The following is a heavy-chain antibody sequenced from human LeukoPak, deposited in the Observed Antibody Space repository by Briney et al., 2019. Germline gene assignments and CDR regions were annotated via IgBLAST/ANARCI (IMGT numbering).Heavy chain of an antibody. CDR2: IKQDGSEK. J-gene: IGHJ6*03. CDR1: GFTFSSYW. D-gene: IGHD4-17*01. Sequence: GGSLRLSCAASGFTFSSYWMSWVRRAPGKGLEWVANIKQDGSEKYYVDSVKGRFTISRDNAKNSLYLQMNSLRAEDTAVYYCARGATTVNYYYYYMDVWGKGTTVTVSS. CDR3: ARGATTVNYYYYYMDV. V-gene: IGHV3-7*01.